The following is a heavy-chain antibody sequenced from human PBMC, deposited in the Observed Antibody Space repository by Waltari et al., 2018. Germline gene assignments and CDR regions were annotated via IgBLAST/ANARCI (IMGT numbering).Heavy chain of an antibody. CDR1: GYSLSSGYY. CDR3: ARHVYTTLDY. J-gene: IGHJ4*02. Sequence: QVQLPESGPGLVKPSETLSLTCAVSGYSLSSGYYWGWIRQPPGKGLEWIGNIYHSGSTYYNPSLKSRVTISVDTSKNQFSLKLSSVTAADTAVYYCARHVYTTLDYWGQGTLVTVSS. D-gene: IGHD3-16*01. CDR2: IYHSGST. V-gene: IGHV4-38-2*01.